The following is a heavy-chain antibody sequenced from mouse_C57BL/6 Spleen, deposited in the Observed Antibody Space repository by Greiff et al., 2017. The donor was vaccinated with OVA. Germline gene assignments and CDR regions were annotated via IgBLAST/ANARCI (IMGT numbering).Heavy chain of an antibody. J-gene: IGHJ4*01. D-gene: IGHD4-1*01. Sequence: EVKLQESGPGLVKPSQSLSLTCSVTGYSITSGYYWNWIRQFPGNKLEWMGYISYDGSNNYNPSLKNRISITRDTSKNQFFLKLNSVTTEDTATYYCARAKTGYYARDYWGQGTSVTVSS. CDR1: GYSITSGYY. V-gene: IGHV3-6*01. CDR3: ARAKTGYYARDY. CDR2: ISYDGSN.